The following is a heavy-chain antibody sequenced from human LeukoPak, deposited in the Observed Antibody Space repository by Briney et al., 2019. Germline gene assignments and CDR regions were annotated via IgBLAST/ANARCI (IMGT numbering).Heavy chain of an antibody. J-gene: IGHJ4*02. CDR2: IYYSGST. Sequence: PSETLSLTCTVSGGSISSSSYYWGWIRQPPGKGLEWIGSIYYSGSTYYNPSLKSRVTISVDTSKNQFSLKLSSVTAADTAVYYCARVYPGQPWALDYWGQGTLVTVSS. D-gene: IGHD2-2*01. V-gene: IGHV4-39*07. CDR3: ARVYPGQPWALDY. CDR1: GGSISSSSYY.